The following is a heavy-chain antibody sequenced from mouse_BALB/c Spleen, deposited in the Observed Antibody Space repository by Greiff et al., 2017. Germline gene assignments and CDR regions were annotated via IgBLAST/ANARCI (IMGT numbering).Heavy chain of an antibody. J-gene: IGHJ2*01. CDR3: AIIYDGYYGDFDY. V-gene: IGHV3-2*02. Sequence: VQLKESGPGLVKPSQSLSLTCTVTGYSITSDYAWNWIRQFPGNKLEWMGYISYSGSTSYNPSLKSRISITRDTSKNQFFLQLNSVTTEDTATYYCAIIYDGYYGDFDYWGQGTTLTVSS. D-gene: IGHD2-3*01. CDR2: ISYSGST. CDR1: GYSITSDYA.